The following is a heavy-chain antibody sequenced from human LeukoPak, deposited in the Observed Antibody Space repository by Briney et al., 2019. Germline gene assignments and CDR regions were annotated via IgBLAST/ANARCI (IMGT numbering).Heavy chain of an antibody. J-gene: IGHJ4*02. D-gene: IGHD6-6*01. V-gene: IGHV5-51*01. CDR3: ATKKYSSSSVDY. Sequence: AEAPKIPCRGSGYSFTSYRNGWGRQKPGENAQEMGIIYPGDSDTRYSPSFQGQVTISADKSISTAYLQWSSLKASDTAMYYCATKKYSSSSVDYWGQGTLVTVSS. CDR2: IYPGDSDT. CDR1: GYSFTSYR.